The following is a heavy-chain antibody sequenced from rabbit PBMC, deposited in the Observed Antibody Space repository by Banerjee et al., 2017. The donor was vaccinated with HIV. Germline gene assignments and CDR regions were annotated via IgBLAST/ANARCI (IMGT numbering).Heavy chain of an antibody. CDR2: IYTGSGNT. V-gene: IGHV1S43*01. Sequence: QEQLEESGGDLVKPGASLTLTCTASGLDFSSSYYMCWVRQAPGKGLEWIACIYTGSGNTAYATWAKGRFTITRSTSLNTVTLQLNSLTAADTATYFCARSPSSSGGYPYYFNMWGQGTLVTVS. CDR3: ARSPSSSGGYPYYFNM. D-gene: IGHD1-1*01. J-gene: IGHJ4*01. CDR1: GLDFSSSYY.